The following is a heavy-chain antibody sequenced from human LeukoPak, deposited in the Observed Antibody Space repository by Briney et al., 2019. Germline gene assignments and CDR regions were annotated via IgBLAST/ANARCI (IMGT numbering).Heavy chain of an antibody. CDR3: ARVYNWNSSGLGAPRD. V-gene: IGHV4-4*02. J-gene: IGHJ4*02. CDR1: GGSITNSNW. CDR2: IYHSGRT. Sequence: SETLSLTCAVSGGSITNSNWWSWVRQPPGKGLEWIGEIYHSGRTNYNPSLKSRVTISVDTSKNQFSLKLSSVTAADTAVYYCARVYNWNSSGLGAPRDWGRGTLVTVSS. D-gene: IGHD1-7*01.